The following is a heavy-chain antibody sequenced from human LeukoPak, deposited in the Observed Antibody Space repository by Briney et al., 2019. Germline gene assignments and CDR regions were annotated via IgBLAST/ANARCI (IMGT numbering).Heavy chain of an antibody. Sequence: GGSLKLSCAASGFTFSSYAMNWVRQAPGKGPEWVSAIRVGGETHYADSVKGRFTISRDNSENTLYLQMNSLRAEGTAVYYCAKYPWGYCSSTSCLYYFDYWGQGTLVTVSS. CDR1: GFTFSSYA. D-gene: IGHD2-2*01. V-gene: IGHV3-23*01. CDR3: AKYPWGYCSSTSCLYYFDY. CDR2: IRVGGET. J-gene: IGHJ4*02.